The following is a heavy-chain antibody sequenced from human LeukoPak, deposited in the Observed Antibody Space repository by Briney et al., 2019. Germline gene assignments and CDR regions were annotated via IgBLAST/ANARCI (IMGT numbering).Heavy chain of an antibody. V-gene: IGHV4-34*01. D-gene: IGHD3-10*01. CDR3: ARGRRGYYGSGSPLDY. Sequence: SVTLSLTCTVYGGSFSGYYRSWIRQPPGKGLEWIGEINHSGSTNYNPSLKSRVTISVDTSKNQFSLKLSSVTAADTAVYYCARGRRGYYGSGSPLDYWGQGTLVTVSS. CDR2: INHSGST. J-gene: IGHJ4*02. CDR1: GGSFSGYY.